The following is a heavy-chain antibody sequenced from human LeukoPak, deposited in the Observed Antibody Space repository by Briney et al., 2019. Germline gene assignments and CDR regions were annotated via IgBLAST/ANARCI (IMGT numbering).Heavy chain of an antibody. J-gene: IGHJ3*02. CDR2: INPSGGST. D-gene: IGHD1-26*01. V-gene: IGHV1-46*01. CDR1: GYTFTSYA. CDR3: ARDPIDSGSYYGAFDI. Sequence: ASVKVSCKASGYTFTSYAMHWVRQAPGQGLEWMGIINPSGGSTSYAQKFQGRVTMTRDMSTSTVYMELSSLRSEDAAVYYCARDPIDSGSYYGAFDIWGQGTMVTVSS.